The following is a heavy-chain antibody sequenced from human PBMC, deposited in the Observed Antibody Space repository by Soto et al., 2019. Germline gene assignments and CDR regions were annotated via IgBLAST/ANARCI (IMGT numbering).Heavy chain of an antibody. J-gene: IGHJ4*02. D-gene: IGHD3-22*01. CDR2: ISHDGSKT. CDR1: GFTFSSYG. CDR3: AKDTYYYSSSGYSVFDS. Sequence: QVQLVESGGGVVQPGRSLRLSCAASGFTFSSYGIHWVRQAPGKGLEWVAGISHDGSKTNYADSVKGRFTISRDNSKDTVYLKMNSLRAEDTAVYYCAKDTYYYSSSGYSVFDSWGQGTLVTVSS. V-gene: IGHV3-30*18.